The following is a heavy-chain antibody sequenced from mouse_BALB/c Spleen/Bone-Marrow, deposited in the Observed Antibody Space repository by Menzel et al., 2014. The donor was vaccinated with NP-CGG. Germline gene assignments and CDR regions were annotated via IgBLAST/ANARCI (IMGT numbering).Heavy chain of an antibody. CDR2: IYPGDGDT. Sequence: VQVVESGAELVRPGSSVKVSCKASGYAFSSYWMNWVKQRPGQGLEWIGQIYPGDGDTNYSGKFKGKATLTADESSSTAYMQLSSLTSEDSAVYFCAFGNYDFDHWGQGTTLTVSS. J-gene: IGHJ2*01. D-gene: IGHD2-1*01. CDR1: GYAFSSYW. V-gene: IGHV1-80*01. CDR3: AFGNYDFDH.